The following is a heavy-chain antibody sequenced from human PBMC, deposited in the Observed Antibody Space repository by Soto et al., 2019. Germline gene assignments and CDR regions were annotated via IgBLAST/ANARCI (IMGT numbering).Heavy chain of an antibody. CDR3: AGIRYCSGGSCYSPTYYYYYYYMDV. CDR1: GGSISSSSYY. D-gene: IGHD2-15*01. CDR2: IYYSGST. Sequence: SETLSLTCTVSGGSISSSSYYWGWIRQPPGKGLEWIGSIYYSGSTYYNPSLKSRVTISVDTSKNQFSLKLSSVTAADTAVYYCAGIRYCSGGSCYSPTYYYYYYYMDVWGKGTTVNVSS. V-gene: IGHV4-39*01. J-gene: IGHJ6*03.